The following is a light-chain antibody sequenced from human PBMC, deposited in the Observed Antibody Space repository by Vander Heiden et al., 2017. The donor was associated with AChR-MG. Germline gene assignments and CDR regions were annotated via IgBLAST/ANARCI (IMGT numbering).Light chain of an antibody. CDR3: CSHAGSNTSDGV. CDR2: DAS. Sequence: SALTPPRSVSGSPGHSVTLSCTRTSRHVGGDNEVSRYQQHQGKGHKLKSNDASKRPSGVPDRFSCSNSGNTAARNISGLQAEDEADDDGCSHAGSNTSDGVCGGGTKLTGL. J-gene: IGLJ3*02. V-gene: IGLV2-11*01. CDR1: SRHVGGDNE.